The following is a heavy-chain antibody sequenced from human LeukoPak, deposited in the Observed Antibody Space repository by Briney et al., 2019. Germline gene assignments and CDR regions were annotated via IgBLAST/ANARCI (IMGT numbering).Heavy chain of an antibody. CDR1: GFTFISYS. CDR2: ISSSSSYI. CDR3: ARDFWSGYTPMDY. J-gene: IGHJ4*02. V-gene: IGHV3-21*01. D-gene: IGHD3-3*01. Sequence: GGSLRLSCAASGFTFISYSMNWVRQAPGKGLEWVSSISSSSSYIYYADSVKGRFTISRDNAKNSLYLQMNSLRAEDTAVYYCARDFWSGYTPMDYWGQGTLVTVSS.